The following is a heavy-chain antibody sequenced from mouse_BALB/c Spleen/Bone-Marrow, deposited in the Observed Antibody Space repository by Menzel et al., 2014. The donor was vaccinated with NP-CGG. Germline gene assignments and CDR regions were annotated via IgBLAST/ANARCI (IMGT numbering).Heavy chain of an antibody. CDR2: INPGSGGT. Sequence: VQLQQSGAEAVRPGTSVKVSCKASGYAFTNYLIEWVKQRPGQGLEWIGAINPGSGGTNYNEKFEGKATLTADKSSSTAYMQFSSLTSDDSAVYFCARLRRGGFYTMDYWGQGTSVTVSS. CDR3: ARLRRGGFYTMDY. CDR1: GYAFTNYL. D-gene: IGHD2-12*01. J-gene: IGHJ4*01. V-gene: IGHV1-54*01.